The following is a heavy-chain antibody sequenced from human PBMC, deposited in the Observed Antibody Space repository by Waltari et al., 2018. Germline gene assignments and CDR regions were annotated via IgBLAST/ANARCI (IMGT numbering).Heavy chain of an antibody. CDR3: ARGVAGGFDI. D-gene: IGHD6-19*01. J-gene: IGHJ3*02. CDR2: LYSDERT. V-gene: IGHV3-53*04. Sequence: EVELVESGGGLVQPGGSLRPSCSASGLPASANYRSWVRQAPGKGLEWVSVLYSDERTYYADSVKGRFTISRHNSRNILYFQMNRLRIEDTAVYYCARGVAGGFDIWGQGTRVTVSS. CDR1: GLPASANY.